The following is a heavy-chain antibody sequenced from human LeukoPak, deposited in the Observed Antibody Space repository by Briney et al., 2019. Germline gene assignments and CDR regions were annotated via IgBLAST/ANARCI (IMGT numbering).Heavy chain of an antibody. Sequence: SETLSLTCTVSGGSISTYYWSWIRQPPGKGLEWIGYSDYSGSTSYNPSLKSRVTMSVDTSKNQFSLKLSSVTAADTAVYYCTRGPYYDFWSGPSGDYYYMDVWGKGTVVTVSS. CDR3: TRGPYYDFWSGPSGDYYYMDV. J-gene: IGHJ6*03. V-gene: IGHV4-59*12. CDR1: GGSISTYY. CDR2: SDYSGST. D-gene: IGHD3-3*01.